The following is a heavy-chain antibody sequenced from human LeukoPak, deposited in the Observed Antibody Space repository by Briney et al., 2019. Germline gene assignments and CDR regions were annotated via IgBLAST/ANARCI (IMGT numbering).Heavy chain of an antibody. Sequence: SETLSLTCDVSGYSISSGYYWGWIRQPPGKGLEGIGSTYHSGSTYYNPSLKSRVTISVDTSTNQVSLQLSSVTAADTAWYYCAGYSGQTTGCVSWGQGHLVTVSS. J-gene: IGHJ5*02. V-gene: IGHV4-38-2*01. D-gene: IGHD1-26*01. CDR2: TYHSGST. CDR3: AGYSGQTTGCVS. CDR1: GYSISSGYY.